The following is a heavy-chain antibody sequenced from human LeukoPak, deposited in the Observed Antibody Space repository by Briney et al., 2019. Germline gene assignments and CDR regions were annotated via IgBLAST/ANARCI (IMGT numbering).Heavy chain of an antibody. J-gene: IGHJ4*02. CDR3: AKDFSSGVMVRGVMGH. CDR2: ISGSGGST. Sequence: PGGSLRLSCAASGFTFSSYAMSWVRQAPGKGLEWVSAISGSGGSTYYADSVKGRFTISRDNSKNTLYLQMNSLRAEDTAVYYCAKDFSSGVMVRGVMGHWGQGTLVTVSS. D-gene: IGHD3-10*01. V-gene: IGHV3-23*01. CDR1: GFTFSSYA.